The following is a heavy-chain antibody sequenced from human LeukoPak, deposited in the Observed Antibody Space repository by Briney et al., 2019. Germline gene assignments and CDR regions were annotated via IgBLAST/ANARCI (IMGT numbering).Heavy chain of an antibody. J-gene: IGHJ4*02. Sequence: ASVKDSCKASGYTFTGYYMHWVRQAPGKGLEWMGGFDPEDGETIYAQKFQGRVTMTEDTSTDTAYMELSSLRSEDTAVYYCATAETGIVGATQIYWGQGTLVTVSS. CDR3: ATAETGIVGATQIY. V-gene: IGHV1-24*01. D-gene: IGHD1-26*01. CDR2: FDPEDGET. CDR1: GYTFTGYY.